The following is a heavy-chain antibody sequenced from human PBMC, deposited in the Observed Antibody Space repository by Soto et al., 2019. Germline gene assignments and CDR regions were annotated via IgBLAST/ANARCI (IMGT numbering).Heavy chain of an antibody. Sequence: GGSLRLSCAASGFTVSSNYMSWVRQAPGKGLEWVSVIYSGGSTYYADSVKGRFTISRDNSRNTLYLQMNSLRAEDTAVYYCARGYIYYGMDVWGQGTTVTVSS. CDR3: ARGYIYYGMDV. J-gene: IGHJ6*02. V-gene: IGHV3-53*01. CDR2: IYSGGST. CDR1: GFTVSSNY. D-gene: IGHD1-20*01.